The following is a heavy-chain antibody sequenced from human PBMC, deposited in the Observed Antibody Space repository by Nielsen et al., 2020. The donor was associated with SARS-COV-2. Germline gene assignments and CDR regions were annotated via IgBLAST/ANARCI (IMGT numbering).Heavy chain of an antibody. V-gene: IGHV3-7*01. Sequence: GESLKISCAASGFTFSTYWMSWVRQAPGKGLEWVANIKPDGSEKYYVDSVKGRFTISRDNVKNSLDLQMNSLRAEDMAVYYCATNSDWRHDYWGQGTPVTVST. CDR2: IKPDGSEK. J-gene: IGHJ4*02. CDR1: GFTFSTYW. D-gene: IGHD6-19*01. CDR3: ATNSDWRHDY.